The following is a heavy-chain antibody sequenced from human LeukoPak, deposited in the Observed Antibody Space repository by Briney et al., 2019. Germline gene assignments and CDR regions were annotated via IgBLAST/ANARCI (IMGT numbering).Heavy chain of an antibody. CDR1: GGSISGYY. J-gene: IGHJ4*02. CDR2: IYTSGST. CDR3: ARVRELGITIFGVPLDY. D-gene: IGHD3-3*01. Sequence: SETLSLTCTVSGGSISGYYWSWIRQPAGKGLEWIGRIYTSGSTNYNPSLKSRVTMSVDTSKNQFSLKLSSVTAADTAVYYCARVRELGITIFGVPLDYWGQGTLVTVSS. V-gene: IGHV4-4*07.